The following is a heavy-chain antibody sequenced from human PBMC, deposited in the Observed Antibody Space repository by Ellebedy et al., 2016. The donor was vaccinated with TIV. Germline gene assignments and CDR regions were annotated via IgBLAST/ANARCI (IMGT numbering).Heavy chain of an antibody. D-gene: IGHD3-9*01. CDR3: ARQADYDTLTGYWYYFDH. V-gene: IGHV3-48*03. CDR1: GSSFYSHE. Sequence: GESLKFSCAASGSSFYSHEMTWVRQAPGKGLEWISYIASSGSIKYYAESVKGRFTVSRDNAKNSLYLQMNSLRADDTAVYYCARQADYDTLTGYWYYFDHWGQGTLVTVSS. J-gene: IGHJ4*02. CDR2: IASSGSIK.